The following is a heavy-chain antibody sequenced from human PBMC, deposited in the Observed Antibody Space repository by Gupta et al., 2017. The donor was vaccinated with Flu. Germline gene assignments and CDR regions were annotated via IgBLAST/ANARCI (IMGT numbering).Heavy chain of an antibody. CDR2: IGTAGDT. D-gene: IGHD6-19*01. Sequence: EVQLVESGGGLVQPGGSLRLSCAASGFTFSSYDMHWVRQATGKGLEWVSAIGTAGDTYYPGSVKGRFTISRENAKNSLYLQMNSLRAGDTAVYYCARDSRLESYSSGWYYGMDVWGQGTTVTVSS. CDR1: GFTFSSYD. CDR3: ARDSRLESYSSGWYYGMDV. V-gene: IGHV3-13*01. J-gene: IGHJ6*02.